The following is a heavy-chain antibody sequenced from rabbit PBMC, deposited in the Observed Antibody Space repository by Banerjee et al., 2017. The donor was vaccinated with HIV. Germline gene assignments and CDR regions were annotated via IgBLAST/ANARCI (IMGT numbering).Heavy chain of an antibody. CDR2: IYAGSSGSR. J-gene: IGHJ4*01. CDR1: GFSFSSDYD. D-gene: IGHD4-1*01. Sequence: QEQLEESGGDLVKPEGSLTLTCTASGFSFSSDYDMCWVRQAPGKGLEWIACIYAGSSGSRDYASWVNGRFSISRSTSLNTVDLKMTSLTAADTATYFCTRSNYNSGSNLWGQGTLVTVS. V-gene: IGHV1S43*01. CDR3: TRSNYNSGSNL.